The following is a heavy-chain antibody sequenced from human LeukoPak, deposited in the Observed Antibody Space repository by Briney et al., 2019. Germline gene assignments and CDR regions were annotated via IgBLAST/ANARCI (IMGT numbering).Heavy chain of an antibody. CDR1: GFTFSSYG. J-gene: IGHJ5*02. Sequence: GGSLRLSCAASGFTFSSYGMHWVRQAPGKGLEWVSSISSSSSYIYYADSVKGRFTISRDNAKNSLYLQMNSLRAEDTAVYYCAPSPYDSSGYYYHWGQGTLVTVSS. D-gene: IGHD3-22*01. CDR3: APSPYDSSGYYYH. CDR2: ISSSSSYI. V-gene: IGHV3-21*01.